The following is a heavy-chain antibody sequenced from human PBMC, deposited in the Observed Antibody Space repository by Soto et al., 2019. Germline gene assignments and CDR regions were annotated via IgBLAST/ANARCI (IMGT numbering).Heavy chain of an antibody. V-gene: IGHV3-23*01. CDR1: GFTFSSYA. Sequence: EVQLLESGGGLVQPGGSLRLSCAASGFTFSSYAMSWVRQAPGKGLEWVSGINDGGGSTHYADSVKGRFTISRDNSKNTLYLQMNSMRAEDKALYYSGKVGGVVGWDWLDPWGQGTLVIVSS. CDR3: GKVGGVVGWDWLDP. D-gene: IGHD2-8*02. CDR2: INDGGGST. J-gene: IGHJ5*02.